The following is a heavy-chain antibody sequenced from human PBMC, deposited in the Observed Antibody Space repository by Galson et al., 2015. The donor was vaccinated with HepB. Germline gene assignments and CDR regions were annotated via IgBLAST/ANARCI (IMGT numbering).Heavy chain of an antibody. CDR3: AKLRVKVLLEAFDI. V-gene: IGHV3-23*01. D-gene: IGHD5-12*01. J-gene: IGHJ3*02. CDR1: RFTFSNYA. CDR2: ISGSGGST. Sequence: SLRLSCAASRFTFSNYAMSWVRQAPGMGLEWVSAISGSGGSTYYADSVKGRFTISRDNSKNTLFLQMNSLRAEDKAVYYCAKLRVKVLLEAFDIWGQGTTVTVPS.